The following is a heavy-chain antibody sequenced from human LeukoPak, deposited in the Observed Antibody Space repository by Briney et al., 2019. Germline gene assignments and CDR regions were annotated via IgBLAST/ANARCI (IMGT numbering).Heavy chain of an antibody. Sequence: GGSLRLSCVASGFTVNSNYMSWVRQAPGKGLEWVSVIYSGGATYYADSVKGRFTISRDNAKNSLYLQMNSLRAEDTAVYYCVVVTAIRGYYFDYWGQGTLVTVSS. D-gene: IGHD2-21*02. CDR2: IYSGGAT. CDR3: VVVTAIRGYYFDY. V-gene: IGHV3-53*01. J-gene: IGHJ4*02. CDR1: GFTVNSNY.